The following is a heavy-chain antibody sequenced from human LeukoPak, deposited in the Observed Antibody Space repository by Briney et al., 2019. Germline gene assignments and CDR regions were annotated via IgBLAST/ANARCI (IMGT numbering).Heavy chain of an antibody. Sequence: PGGSLRLSCVASGFTFRSHWMYWVRQAPGKGLEWVSYIVNDEITTNYAESVRGRFTTSRDNAKNTIYLQMDSLRAEDTAVYYCTRDYGFHFDLWGQGTLVTVSS. CDR1: GFTFRSHW. J-gene: IGHJ4*02. CDR2: IVNDEITT. D-gene: IGHD5-24*01. CDR3: TRDYGFHFDL. V-gene: IGHV3-74*01.